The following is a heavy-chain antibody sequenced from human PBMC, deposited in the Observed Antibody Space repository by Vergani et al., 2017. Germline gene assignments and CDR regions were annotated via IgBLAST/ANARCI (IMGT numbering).Heavy chain of an antibody. CDR2: ISYDGSNK. D-gene: IGHD2-2*01. V-gene: IGHV3-30-3*01. CDR3: ARDIRRYCSGTSCWVPMDV. J-gene: IGHJ6*04. Sequence: QVQLVESGGGVVQPGRSLRLSCAASGFTFSSYAMHWVRQAPGQGLEWVAVISYDGSNKYYADSVKGRFTISRDNSKNTLYLQMNSLRAEDTAVYYCARDIRRYCSGTSCWVPMDVWGKGTTVTVSS. CDR1: GFTFSSYA.